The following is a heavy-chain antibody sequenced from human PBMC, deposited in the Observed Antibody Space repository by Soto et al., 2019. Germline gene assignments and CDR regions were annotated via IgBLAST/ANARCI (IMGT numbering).Heavy chain of an antibody. D-gene: IGHD1-26*01. V-gene: IGHV4-59*01. CDR3: AREVNSGSYSNAFDI. CDR1: GGSISSYY. J-gene: IGHJ3*02. CDR2: IYYSGST. Sequence: QVQLQESGPGLVKPSETLSLTCTVSGGSISSYYWSWIRQPPGKGLEWIGYIYYSGSTNYNPSLKSRVTISVDTSTNQFSLKLSSVTAADTAVYYCAREVNSGSYSNAFDIWGQGTMVTVSS.